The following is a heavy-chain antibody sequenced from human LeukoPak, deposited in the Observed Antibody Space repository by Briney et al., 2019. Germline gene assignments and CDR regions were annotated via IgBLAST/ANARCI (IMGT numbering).Heavy chain of an antibody. J-gene: IGHJ1*01. Sequence: GGSLRLSCAASGFTFSNAWMSWVRQAPGKGLEWVGRIKSKTDGGTPDYAASVKGRFTISRDDSKNTLYLQMNSLKTEDTAVYYCTTVASSSWYGIEYFQHWGQGTLVTVSS. V-gene: IGHV3-15*01. CDR1: GFTFSNAW. D-gene: IGHD6-13*01. CDR3: TTVASSSWYGIEYFQH. CDR2: IKSKTDGGTP.